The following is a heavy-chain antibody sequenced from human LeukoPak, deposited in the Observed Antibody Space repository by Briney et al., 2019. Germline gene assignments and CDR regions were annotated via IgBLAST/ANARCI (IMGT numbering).Heavy chain of an antibody. D-gene: IGHD2-21*02. Sequence: GGSLRLSCAASGFTFSTFAMIWVRQAPGKGLEWVSAISGSGGSTYYADSVKGRFTISRDNSKNTLYLQMNSLRAEDTAVYYCAKAGVTATSSYYYMDVWGKGTTVTVSS. CDR1: GFTFSTFA. J-gene: IGHJ6*03. V-gene: IGHV3-23*01. CDR3: AKAGVTATSSYYYMDV. CDR2: ISGSGGST.